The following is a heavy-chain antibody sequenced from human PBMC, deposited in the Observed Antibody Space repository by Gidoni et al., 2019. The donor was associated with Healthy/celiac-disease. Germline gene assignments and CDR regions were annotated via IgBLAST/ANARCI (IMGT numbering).Heavy chain of an antibody. V-gene: IGHV4-34*01. CDR2: INHSGST. Sequence: QVQLQQWGAGLLKPSETLSLTRAVYGGSFSGYYWSLIRQPPGKGLEWIGEINHSGSTNYHPSLKGRVTISVDTSKNQFSLKLSSVTAADTAVYYCARVVNTMVRGVSQPRYYYYYGMDVWGQGTTVTVSS. D-gene: IGHD3-10*01. CDR3: ARVVNTMVRGVSQPRYYYYYGMDV. CDR1: GGSFSGYY. J-gene: IGHJ6*02.